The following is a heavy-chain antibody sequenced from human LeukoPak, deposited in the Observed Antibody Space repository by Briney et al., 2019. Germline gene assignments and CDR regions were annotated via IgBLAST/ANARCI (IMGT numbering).Heavy chain of an antibody. D-gene: IGHD3-10*01. CDR1: GFTFSSFW. CDR2: INQDGSEK. Sequence: GGSLRLSCAASGFTFSSFWMSWVRQAPGKGLEWAANINQDGSEKYYVDSVKGRFTISRDNAKNSLYLQMNSLRAEDTAVYYCARGLVYGSEDAFDIWGQGTMVTVSS. CDR3: ARGLVYGSEDAFDI. V-gene: IGHV3-7*02. J-gene: IGHJ3*02.